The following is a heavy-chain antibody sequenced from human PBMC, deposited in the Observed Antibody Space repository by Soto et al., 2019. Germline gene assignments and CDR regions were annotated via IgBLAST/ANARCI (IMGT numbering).Heavy chain of an antibody. Sequence: QVQVVQSGAEVKKPGASVKVSCKASGYTFTNYAMHWLRRAPGQRLEWMGWINAGNGDTKHSQYFQGRVSISRDASASTSYIERSGLSCEDTAVYYCARRPSSTFTQRYPCYGMDVLAQGTTVTVS. D-gene: IGHD6-25*01. CDR2: INAGNGDT. V-gene: IGHV1-3*01. J-gene: IGHJ6*02. CDR1: GYTFTNYA. CDR3: ARRPSSTFTQRYPCYGMDV.